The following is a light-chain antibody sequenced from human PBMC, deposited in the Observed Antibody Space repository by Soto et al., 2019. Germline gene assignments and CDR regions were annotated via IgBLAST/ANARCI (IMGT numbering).Light chain of an antibody. Sequence: DIQMTQSPSSLSASVGDRVTITCRASQSIDIYLSSYEQKPGKAPKLLIYSASTLQSGVPSTFSGSGSGTDFTLTISNLQPEDFATYYCQQSYSTPYSFGQGTKVDI. CDR3: QQSYSTPYS. V-gene: IGKV1-39*01. J-gene: IGKJ2*01. CDR2: SAS. CDR1: QSIDIY.